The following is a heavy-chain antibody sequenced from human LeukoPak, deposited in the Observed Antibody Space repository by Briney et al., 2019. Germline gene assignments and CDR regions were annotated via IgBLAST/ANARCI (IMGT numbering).Heavy chain of an antibody. Sequence: PSETLSLTCTVSGGSISSYYWSWIRQPPGKGLEWIGYIYYSGSTNYNPSLKSRVTISVDTSKNQFSLKLSSVTAADTAVYSCARHAMVYGYSSGYMEGWGQGTLVTVSS. CDR1: GGSISSYY. D-gene: IGHD6-19*01. J-gene: IGHJ4*02. V-gene: IGHV4-59*08. CDR3: ARHAMVYGYSSGYMEG. CDR2: IYYSGST.